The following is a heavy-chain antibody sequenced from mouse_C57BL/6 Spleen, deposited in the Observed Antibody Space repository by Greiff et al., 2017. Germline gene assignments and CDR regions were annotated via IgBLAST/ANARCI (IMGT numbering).Heavy chain of an antibody. CDR1: GYTFTSYW. V-gene: IGHV1-53*01. J-gene: IGHJ2*01. D-gene: IGHD2-3*01. Sequence: QVQLQQPGTELVKPGASVKLSCKASGYTFTSYWMHWVKQRPGQGLEWIGNINPSNGGTNYNEKFKSKATLTVDKSSSTAYMQLSSLTSEDSAVYYCAREDYDGYYSYYFDYWGQGTTLTVSS. CDR3: AREDYDGYYSYYFDY. CDR2: INPSNGGT.